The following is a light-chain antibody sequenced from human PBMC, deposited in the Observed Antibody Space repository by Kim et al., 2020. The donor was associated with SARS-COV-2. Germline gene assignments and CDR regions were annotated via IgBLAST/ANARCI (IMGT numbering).Light chain of an antibody. CDR2: GAS. J-gene: IGKJ1*01. CDR1: QTVSSN. Sequence: VSPGERVTLSCRASQTVSSNLAWYQKKPGQAPRLLIYGASTRATGIPARFSGSASGTEFTLTISSLQSEDFAVYYCQQYYNWPRTFGQGTKVDIK. CDR3: QQYYNWPRT. V-gene: IGKV3-15*01.